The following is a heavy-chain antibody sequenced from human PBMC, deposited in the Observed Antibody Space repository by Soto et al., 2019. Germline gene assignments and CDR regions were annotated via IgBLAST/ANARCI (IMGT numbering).Heavy chain of an antibody. CDR1: GYTFTSYG. J-gene: IGHJ3*02. CDR3: ARDVLDYIWGSYSTRSDAFDI. CDR2: ISAYNGNT. V-gene: IGHV1-18*01. Sequence: QVQLVQSGAEVKKPGASVKVSCKASGYTFTSYGISWVRQAPGQGLEWMGWISAYNGNTNYAQKLQGRVTMTTDTSTSTAYMELRSLRSDDTAVYYCARDVLDYIWGSYSTRSDAFDIWGQGTMVTVSS. D-gene: IGHD3-16*01.